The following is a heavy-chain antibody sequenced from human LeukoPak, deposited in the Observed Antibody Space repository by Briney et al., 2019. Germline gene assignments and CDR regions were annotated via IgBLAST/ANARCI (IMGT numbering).Heavy chain of an antibody. V-gene: IGHV3-23*01. CDR1: GFTFSSYA. CDR2: ISGSGGST. Sequence: GGSLRLSCKASGFTFSSYAMTWVRQAPGKGLEWVSAISGSGGSTYYADSVKGRFTISRDNSKNTLYLQMNSLRAEDTAVYYCAKDFGRNLGGPGYWGRGTLVTISS. CDR3: AKDFGRNLGGPGY. J-gene: IGHJ4*02. D-gene: IGHD3-10*01.